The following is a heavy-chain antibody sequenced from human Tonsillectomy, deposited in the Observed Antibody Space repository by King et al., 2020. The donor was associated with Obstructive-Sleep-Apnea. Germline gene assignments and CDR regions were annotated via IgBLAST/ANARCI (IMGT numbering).Heavy chain of an antibody. V-gene: IGHV3-30*18. CDR2: IAYDGTNK. Sequence: VQLVESGGGVVQPGRSLRLSCAASGFTFSTYGMHWVRQAPGKGLEWVAVIAYDGTNKYYADSVKGRFTISRDNSKNTLYLQMTSLRAEDTALYYCTKDLREYGDWFAAFDIWGQGTMVTVSP. D-gene: IGHD3-9*01. J-gene: IGHJ3*02. CDR1: GFTFSTYG. CDR3: TKDLREYGDWFAAFDI.